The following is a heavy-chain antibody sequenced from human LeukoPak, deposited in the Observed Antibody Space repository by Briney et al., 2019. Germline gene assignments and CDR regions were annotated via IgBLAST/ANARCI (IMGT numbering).Heavy chain of an antibody. CDR2: IYHSGST. V-gene: IGHV4-30-2*01. D-gene: IGHD3-3*01. CDR3: ARDGQNYDFWSGYNYYYGMDV. J-gene: IGHJ6*02. CDR1: GGSISSGGYT. Sequence: SETLSLTCTVSGGSISSGGYTWNWIRQPPGKGLEWIGYIYHSGSTYYNPSLKSRVTISVDTSKNQFSLKLSSVTAADTAVYYCARDGQNYDFWSGYNYYYGMDVWGRGTTVTVSS.